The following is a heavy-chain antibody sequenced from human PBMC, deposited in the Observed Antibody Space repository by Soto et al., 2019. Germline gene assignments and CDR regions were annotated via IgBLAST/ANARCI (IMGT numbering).Heavy chain of an antibody. Sequence: PSETLSLTCTVSGGSISSGGYYWSWIRHHPGKGLEWIGYIYYSGSTYYNPSLKSRVTISVDTSKNQFSLKLSSVTAADTAVYYCARDCVVYGSGSYYPLCYWGQGTLVTVSS. J-gene: IGHJ4*02. D-gene: IGHD3-10*01. CDR3: ARDCVVYGSGSYYPLCY. CDR2: IYYSGST. V-gene: IGHV4-31*03. CDR1: GGSISSGGYY.